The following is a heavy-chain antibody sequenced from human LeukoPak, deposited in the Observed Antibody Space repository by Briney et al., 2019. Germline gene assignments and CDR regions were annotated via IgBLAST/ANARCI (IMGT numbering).Heavy chain of an antibody. CDR2: IYYPGST. CDR1: GDSITSYY. CDR3: ARQRDGYKWGFDY. Sequence: PAETLSLTCTVSGDSITSYYWSWIRQPPGKGLEWIGYIYYPGSTSYNPSLKSRVAISLDTSKNQFSLKVSSVTAADTAVYFCARQRDGYKWGFDYWGEDTLVSVSS. V-gene: IGHV4-59*08. J-gene: IGHJ4*02. D-gene: IGHD5-24*01.